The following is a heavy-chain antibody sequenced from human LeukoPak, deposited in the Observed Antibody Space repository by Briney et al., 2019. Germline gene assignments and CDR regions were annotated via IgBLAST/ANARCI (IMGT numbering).Heavy chain of an antibody. Sequence: SETLSLTCTVSGGSISSGDHYWSWIRQPPGKGLEWIGYIYYSGSTYYNPSLKSRVTISVDTSKNQFSLKLSSVTAADTAVYYCARDGAYCGGDCYPGFDPWGQGTLVTVSS. V-gene: IGHV4-30-4*08. CDR2: IYYSGST. CDR3: ARDGAYCGGDCYPGFDP. D-gene: IGHD2-21*01. J-gene: IGHJ5*02. CDR1: GGSISSGDHY.